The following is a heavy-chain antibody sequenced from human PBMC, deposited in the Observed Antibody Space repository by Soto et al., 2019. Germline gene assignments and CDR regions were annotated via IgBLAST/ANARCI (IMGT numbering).Heavy chain of an antibody. J-gene: IGHJ4*02. CDR1: GFTFSNYW. CDR3: ARALGDSTCY. V-gene: IGHV3-7*01. Sequence: EVQLVESGGGLVQPGGSLRLSCAASGFTFSNYWMHWVRQAPGKGLEWVANIKQDGSAIYYVDSVRGRFTISRDNAKNSLYLQMNSLRADDTGVYYCARALGDSTCYWGQGSLVTVSS. CDR2: IKQDGSAI. D-gene: IGHD4-17*01.